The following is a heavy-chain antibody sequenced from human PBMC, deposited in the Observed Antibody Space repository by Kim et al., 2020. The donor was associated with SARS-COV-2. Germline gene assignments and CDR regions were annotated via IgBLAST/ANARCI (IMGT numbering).Heavy chain of an antibody. CDR3: VRASGWLPRY. Sequence: GGSLRLSCAASGFTFDNYAMRWVRQAPGKGLELVLHISSNGVNMYYADSVKGRVTLSIDNNKHSLYLKMKSLRTEDTALYYCVRASGWLPRYWGQRTLVTV. D-gene: IGHD6-19*01. CDR1: GFTFDNYA. CDR2: ISSNGVNM. V-gene: IGHV3-43*02. J-gene: IGHJ4*02.